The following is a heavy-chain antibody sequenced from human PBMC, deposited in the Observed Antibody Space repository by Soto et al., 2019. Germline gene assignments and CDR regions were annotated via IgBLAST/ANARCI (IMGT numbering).Heavy chain of an antibody. CDR1: GFTFSSYA. CDR2: ISYDGSNK. CDR3: ARDLSSYYYDTSGFLGWFDP. Sequence: SLRLSCAASGFTFSSYAMHWVRQAPGKGLEWVAVISYDGSNKYYADSVKGRFTISRDNSKNTVYLQMSSLRAEDTAVYYCARDLSSYYYDTSGFLGWFDPWGQGTLVTVSS. D-gene: IGHD3-22*01. J-gene: IGHJ5*02. V-gene: IGHV3-30-3*01.